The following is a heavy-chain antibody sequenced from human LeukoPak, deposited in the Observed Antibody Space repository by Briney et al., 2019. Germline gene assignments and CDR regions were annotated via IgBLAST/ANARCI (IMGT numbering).Heavy chain of an antibody. V-gene: IGHV3-74*01. CDR3: VRDLGGRSGH. Sequence: GGSLRLSCAASGFTFSSNWMHWVRQAPGKGLVWVSRSNEDGSTTNYADSVKGRFTISRDNAKNTLYLQMNSLTAEDTAVYYCVRDLGGRSGHWGQGTLVAISS. D-gene: IGHD1-26*01. CDR2: SNEDGSTT. J-gene: IGHJ4*02. CDR1: GFTFSSNW.